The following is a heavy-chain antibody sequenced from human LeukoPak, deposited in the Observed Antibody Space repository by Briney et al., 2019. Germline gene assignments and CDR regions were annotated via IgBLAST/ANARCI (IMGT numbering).Heavy chain of an antibody. V-gene: IGHV1-46*01. J-gene: IGHJ3*02. CDR3: TRNGWVGAPQLGAFDT. CDR1: GYTFINYY. D-gene: IGHD1-26*01. CDR2: VDPSGRST. Sequence: GASVRISCKASGYTFINYYLNWVRQAPGQGLEWMGIVDPSGRSTSHAQKFQGRVTMSGDTSTSTVYKELSSLRSEDMALYYCTRNGWVGAPQLGAFDTWGQGTMVTVSS.